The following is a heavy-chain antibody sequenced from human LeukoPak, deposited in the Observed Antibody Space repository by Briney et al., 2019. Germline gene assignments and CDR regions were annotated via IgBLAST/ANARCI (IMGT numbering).Heavy chain of an antibody. Sequence: ASVKVSCKASGYTFTSYHMHWVRQAPGQGLEIMGIINPSGGSTTYAQKFQGRVTMTRDTSTSTVYMELSSLRSENTAVYYCAKLAAAGTAHYYFDYWGQGTLVTVSS. CDR3: AKLAAAGTAHYYFDY. D-gene: IGHD6-13*01. V-gene: IGHV1-46*01. CDR2: INPSGGST. J-gene: IGHJ4*02. CDR1: GYTFTSYH.